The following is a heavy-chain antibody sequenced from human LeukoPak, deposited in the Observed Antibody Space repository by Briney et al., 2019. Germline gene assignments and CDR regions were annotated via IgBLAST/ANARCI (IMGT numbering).Heavy chain of an antibody. CDR2: INHSGST. D-gene: IGHD6-6*01. CDR1: GGSFSGYY. V-gene: IGHV4-34*01. J-gene: IGHJ6*03. Sequence: MPSETLSLTCAVYGGSFSGYYWSWIRQPPGKGLEWIGEINHSGSTNYNPSLKSRVTISVDTSKNQFSLKLSSVTAADTAVYYCERGIADRHYYYYYMDDWGKGTTVTVSS. CDR3: ERGIADRHYYYYYMDD.